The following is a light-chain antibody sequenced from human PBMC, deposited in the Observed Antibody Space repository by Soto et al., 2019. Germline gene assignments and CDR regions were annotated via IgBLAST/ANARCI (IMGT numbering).Light chain of an antibody. J-gene: IGLJ1*01. CDR2: SNN. CDR1: SSNIGSNT. CDR3: AAWDDSLNGYV. V-gene: IGLV1-44*01. Sequence: VLTQPPSASGTPGQRVTISCSGSSSNIGSNTVNWYQQLPGTAPKLLIYSNNQRPSGVPDRFSGSKSGTSASLAISGLQSEDEADYYCAAWDDSLNGYVFGAGTKVTVL.